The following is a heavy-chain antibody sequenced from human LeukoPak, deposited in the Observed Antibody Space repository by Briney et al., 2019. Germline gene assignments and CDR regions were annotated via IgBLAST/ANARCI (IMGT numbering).Heavy chain of an antibody. V-gene: IGHV3-53*01. CDR1: GFTVSSNS. Sequence: GGSLRLSCTVSGFTVSSNSMSWVRQAPGKGLEWVSFIYSDNTHYSDSVKGRFTISRDNSKNTLYLQMNSLRAEDTAVYYCAKDRGSGYDRPVDYWGQGTLVTVSS. CDR2: IYSDNT. D-gene: IGHD5-12*01. CDR3: AKDRGSGYDRPVDY. J-gene: IGHJ4*02.